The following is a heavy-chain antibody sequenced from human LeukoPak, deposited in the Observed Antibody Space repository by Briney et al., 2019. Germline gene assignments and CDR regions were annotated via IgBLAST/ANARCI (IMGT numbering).Heavy chain of an antibody. J-gene: IGHJ4*02. CDR2: ISGSGGST. CDR3: ATQDAFGVVIH. Sequence: GGSLRLSWAASGFTFSSYAMSWVRQAPGKGLEWVSLISGSGGSTSYADSVKGRFTISRDKSKNTLYLQMNTLRVEDTAVYYCATQDAFGVVIHWGQGTLVTVSS. CDR1: GFTFSSYA. D-gene: IGHD3-3*01. V-gene: IGHV3-23*01.